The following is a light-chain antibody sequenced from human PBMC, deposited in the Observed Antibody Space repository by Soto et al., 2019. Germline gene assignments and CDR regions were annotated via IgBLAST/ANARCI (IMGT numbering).Light chain of an antibody. CDR1: QTVVNW. CDR3: QQYNLDPYT. V-gene: IGKV1-5*01. CDR2: DAT. J-gene: IGKJ2*01. Sequence: DIEMTQSPSSLSASVGERVIITCRASQTVVNWLARYQQKTGKPPKLIISDATNLESGVPPRFSGVGSGTEFTLTISSLQPEDSATYFCQQYNLDPYTFGPGTKVEIK.